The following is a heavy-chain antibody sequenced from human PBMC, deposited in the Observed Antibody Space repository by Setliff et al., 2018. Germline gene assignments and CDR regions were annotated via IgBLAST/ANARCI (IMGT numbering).Heavy chain of an antibody. V-gene: IGHV4-39*07. CDR3: ARYDSSGYSENYYFDY. CDR1: GGSISTTDYY. J-gene: IGHJ4*02. CDR2: VYYSGNT. D-gene: IGHD3-22*01. Sequence: SETLSLTCTVSGGSISTTDYYWGWIRQPPGKGLEWIGCVYYSGNTYYSPSLKSRVTMFVDTSKNQFSLMLYSVTAADTAIYYCARYDSSGYSENYYFDYWGQGTQVTSPQ.